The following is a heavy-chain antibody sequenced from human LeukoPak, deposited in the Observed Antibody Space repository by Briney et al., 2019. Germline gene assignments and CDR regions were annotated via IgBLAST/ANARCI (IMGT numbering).Heavy chain of an antibody. D-gene: IGHD7-27*01. CDR2: INPGGNEI. Sequence: PGGSLRLSCTFSGLTFRSYWMNWVRQAPGKGLEWVANINPGGNEIRSVDSVKGRSIISRDNAKISLDLQMSSLRVEDTAVYYCMCWGTDNHWGQGILVTVSS. V-gene: IGHV3-7*01. J-gene: IGHJ4*02. CDR3: MCWGTDNH. CDR1: GLTFRSYW.